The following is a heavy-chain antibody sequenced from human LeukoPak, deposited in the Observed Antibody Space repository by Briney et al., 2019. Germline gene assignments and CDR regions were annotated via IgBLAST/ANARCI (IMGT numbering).Heavy chain of an antibody. Sequence: SETLSLTCTVSGGSISSSSYYWGWIRQPPGKGLEWIGSIYYSGSTYYNPSLKSRVTISVDTSKNQFSLKLSSVTAADTAVYYCASLSGSYYYFDYWGQGALVTVSS. D-gene: IGHD1-26*01. CDR2: IYYSGST. CDR1: GGSISSSSYY. V-gene: IGHV4-39*01. J-gene: IGHJ4*02. CDR3: ASLSGSYYYFDY.